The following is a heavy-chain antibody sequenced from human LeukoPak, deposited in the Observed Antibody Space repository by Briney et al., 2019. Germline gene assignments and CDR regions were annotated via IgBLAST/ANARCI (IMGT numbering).Heavy chain of an antibody. CDR1: GFTLSTYW. J-gene: IGHJ4*02. D-gene: IGHD6-13*01. CDR3: AKDMAGIAAAALDY. CDR2: INTEGTGT. V-gene: IGHV3-74*01. Sequence: PGGSLRLSCAASGFTLSTYWMHWVRHGPGKGLVWVARINTEGTGTAYADSVKGRFTISRDNAKNSLYLQMNSLRAEDTALYYCAKDMAGIAAAALDYWGQGTLVTVSS.